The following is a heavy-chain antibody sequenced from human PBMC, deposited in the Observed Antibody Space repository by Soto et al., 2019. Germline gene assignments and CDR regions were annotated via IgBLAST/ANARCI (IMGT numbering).Heavy chain of an antibody. CDR1: GFTVSSNY. Sequence: PGGSLRLSCAASGFTVSSNYMSWVRQAPGKGLEWVSVIYSGGSTYYADSVKGRFTISRDNSKNTLYLQMNSLRAEDTAVYYCARSYYDSSGYYYGYFQHWGQGTLVTVSS. V-gene: IGHV3-66*01. D-gene: IGHD3-22*01. CDR2: IYSGGST. J-gene: IGHJ1*01. CDR3: ARSYYDSSGYYYGYFQH.